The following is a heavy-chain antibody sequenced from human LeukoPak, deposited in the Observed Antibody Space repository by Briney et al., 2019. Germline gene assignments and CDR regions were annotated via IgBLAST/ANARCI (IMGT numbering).Heavy chain of an antibody. CDR3: ARDSHRIAVAGIWSPHNWFDP. CDR2: IIPIFGTA. V-gene: IGHV1-69*13. D-gene: IGHD6-19*01. J-gene: IGHJ5*02. CDR1: GYTFTGYY. Sequence: ASVKVSCKASGYTFTGYYMHWVRQAPGQGLEWMGGIIPIFGTANYAQKFQGRVTITADESTSTAFMELSSLRSEDTAVYYCARDSHRIAVAGIWSPHNWFDPWGQGTLVTVSS.